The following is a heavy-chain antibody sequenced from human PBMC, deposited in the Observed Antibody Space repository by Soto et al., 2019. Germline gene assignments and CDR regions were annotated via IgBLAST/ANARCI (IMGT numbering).Heavy chain of an antibody. CDR2: ISGSGGST. Sequence: PGGSLRLSCAASGFTFSSYAMSWVRQAPGKGLERVSAISGSGGSTYYADSVKGRFTISRDNSKNTLYLQMNSLRAEDTAVYYCAKLLYPDYETVYYFDDWGQGTLVTVSS. J-gene: IGHJ4*02. V-gene: IGHV3-23*01. D-gene: IGHD4-17*01. CDR3: AKLLYPDYETVYYFDD. CDR1: GFTFSSYA.